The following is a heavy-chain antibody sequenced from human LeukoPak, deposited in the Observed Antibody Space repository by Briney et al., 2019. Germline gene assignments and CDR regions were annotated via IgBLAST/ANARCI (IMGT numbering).Heavy chain of an antibody. V-gene: IGHV3-30*02. CDR3: AKARTFEEYSFDF. CDR2: VRFDGSYQ. D-gene: IGHD3-10*01. J-gene: IGHJ4*02. Sequence: GGSLRLSCATSGFSFDNHGMHWVRQAPGKGLEWVTFVRFDGSYQLYTDSVEGRFTISRDNSKSTLYLQMTSLRPEDTALYYCAKARTFEEYSFDFWGRGTLVTVSS. CDR1: GFSFDNHG.